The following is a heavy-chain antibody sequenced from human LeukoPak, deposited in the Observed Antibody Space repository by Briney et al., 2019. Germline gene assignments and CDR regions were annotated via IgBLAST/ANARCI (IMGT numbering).Heavy chain of an antibody. J-gene: IGHJ4*01. CDR1: GFTFSSYE. Sequence: GGSLRLSCAAPGFTFSSYEMHWVRQVAERGLGWVAAIGVSVGTYYSNSVKGRFTISRENAKTSFYVQMNGLRAGDTAVYYCVREAYGSGTLAYDYWGHGSLVTVSS. CDR3: VREAYGSGTLAYDY. CDR2: IGVSVGT. V-gene: IGHV3-13*01. D-gene: IGHD3-10*01.